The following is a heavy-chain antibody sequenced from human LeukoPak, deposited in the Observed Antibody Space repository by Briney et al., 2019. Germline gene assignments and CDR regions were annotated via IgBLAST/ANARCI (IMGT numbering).Heavy chain of an antibody. CDR2: ISPSGTVI. V-gene: IGHV3-11*01. CDR3: AAMVPYYYYGMDV. CDR1: GFTFTDYY. J-gene: IGHJ6*02. D-gene: IGHD3-10*01. Sequence: GGSLRLSCSASGFTFTDYYMSWILQAPGKGLEWVSYISPSGTVIYYGDSVKGRFTISRDNSKNTLYLQMNSLRAEDTAVYYCAAMVPYYYYGMDVWGQGTTVTVSS.